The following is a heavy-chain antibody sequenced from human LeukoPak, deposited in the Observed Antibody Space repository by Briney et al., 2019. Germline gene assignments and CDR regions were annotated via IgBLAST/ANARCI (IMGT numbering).Heavy chain of an antibody. CDR1: GFTFSSYS. V-gene: IGHV3-21*01. D-gene: IGHD3-3*01. Sequence: GGSLRLSCAASGFTFSSYSMNWVRQAPGKGLEWVSSISSSSSYIYYADSVKGRFTISRDNAKNSLYLQMNSLRAEDTAVYYCARDIKGPPYDFWSGYPSDYYYGMDVWGQGTTVTVSS. J-gene: IGHJ6*02. CDR2: ISSSSSYI. CDR3: ARDIKGPPYDFWSGYPSDYYYGMDV.